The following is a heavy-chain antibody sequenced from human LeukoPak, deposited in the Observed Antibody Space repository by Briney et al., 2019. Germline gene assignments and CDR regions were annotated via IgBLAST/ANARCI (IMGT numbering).Heavy chain of an antibody. CDR3: ARGNDFWSGYYPFDY. Sequence: PSETLSLTCTVSGGSISGGDYYWSWIRQPPGKGLEWIGYIYYSGSTYYNPSLKSRVTISVDTSKNQFSLKLSSVTAADTAVYYCARGNDFWSGYYPFDYWGQGTLVTVSS. V-gene: IGHV4-30-4*01. D-gene: IGHD3-3*01. CDR1: GGSISGGDYY. J-gene: IGHJ4*02. CDR2: IYYSGST.